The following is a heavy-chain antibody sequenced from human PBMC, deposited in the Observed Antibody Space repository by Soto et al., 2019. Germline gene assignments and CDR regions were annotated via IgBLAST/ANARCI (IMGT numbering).Heavy chain of an antibody. V-gene: IGHV1-18*01. D-gene: IGHD3-16*01. CDR1: GYTFSNYG. CDR2: INAYNGET. J-gene: IGHJ6*02. CDR3: ARRGAPPYYYYGLEV. Sequence: QVQLVQSGPEVKKPGASVKVYCKASGYTFSNYGITWVRQAPGQGLEWMGWINAYNGETNYAQKLQGRVTMTTATSTSTAYMELKSLKSDDTAVYYCARRGAPPYYYYGLEVWGQGTTVTVSS.